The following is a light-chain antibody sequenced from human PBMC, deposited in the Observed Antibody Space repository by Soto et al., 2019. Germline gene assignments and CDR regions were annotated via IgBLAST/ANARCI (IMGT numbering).Light chain of an antibody. V-gene: IGKV1-16*01. Sequence: DIQMTQSPSSLSASVGDTVTITCRASQSIGKHLNWYQQKPGKAPKFLIYSVSSLESGVPSRFSGSGAGTRFTLTISSLQPDDFATYYCQQYNSYSYTFGQGTKLEIK. J-gene: IGKJ2*01. CDR3: QQYNSYSYT. CDR1: QSIGKH. CDR2: SVS.